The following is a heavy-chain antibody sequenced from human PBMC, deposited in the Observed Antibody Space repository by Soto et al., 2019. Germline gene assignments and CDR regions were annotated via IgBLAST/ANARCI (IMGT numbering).Heavy chain of an antibody. J-gene: IGHJ6*02. CDR2: ISYDGSNK. CDR3: ARDVDSSGYYYEYYYYGMDV. D-gene: IGHD3-22*01. Sequence: GGSLRLSCAASGFTFSSYAMHWVRQAPGKGLEWVAVISYDGSNKYYADSVKGRFTISRDNSKNTLYLQMNSLRAEDTAVYYCARDVDSSGYYYEYYYYGMDVWGQGTTVTVSS. CDR1: GFTFSSYA. V-gene: IGHV3-30-3*01.